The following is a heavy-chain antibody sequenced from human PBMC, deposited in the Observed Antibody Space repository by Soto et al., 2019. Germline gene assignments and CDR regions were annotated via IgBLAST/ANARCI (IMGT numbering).Heavy chain of an antibody. D-gene: IGHD5-18*01. CDR1: GGSISSGDYY. J-gene: IGHJ6*02. Sequence: TSETLSLTCTVSGGSISSGDYYWSWIPQPPGKGLEWIGYIYYSGSTYYNPSLKSRVTISVDTSKNQFSLKLSSVTAADTAVYYCARVKAGDTAMVAYGMDVWGQGTTVTVAS. CDR2: IYYSGST. CDR3: ARVKAGDTAMVAYGMDV. V-gene: IGHV4-30-4*01.